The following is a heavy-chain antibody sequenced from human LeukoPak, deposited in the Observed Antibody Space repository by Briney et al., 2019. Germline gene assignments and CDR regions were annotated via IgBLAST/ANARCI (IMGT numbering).Heavy chain of an antibody. CDR2: IIPIFGTA. Sequence: SVKVSCKASGGTFSSYAISWVRQAPGQGLEWVGGIIPIFGTANYAQKFQGRVTITADESTSTAYMELSSLRSEDTAVYYCARGFDYGSGSYSYFDYWGQGTLVTVSS. D-gene: IGHD3-10*01. CDR3: ARGFDYGSGSYSYFDY. V-gene: IGHV1-69*01. CDR1: GGTFSSYA. J-gene: IGHJ4*02.